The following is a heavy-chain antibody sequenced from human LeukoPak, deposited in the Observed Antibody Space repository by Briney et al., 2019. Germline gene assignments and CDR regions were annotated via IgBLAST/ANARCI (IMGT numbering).Heavy chain of an antibody. Sequence: SETLSLTCAVYGGSFSGYYWSWTRQPPGKGLEWIGEINHSGSTNYNPSLKSRVTISVDTSKNQFSLKLSSVTAADTAVYYCAGTRKYYYDSSGYYLTFDYWGQGTLVTVSS. V-gene: IGHV4-34*01. D-gene: IGHD3-22*01. J-gene: IGHJ4*02. CDR2: INHSGST. CDR3: AGTRKYYYDSSGYYLTFDY. CDR1: GGSFSGYY.